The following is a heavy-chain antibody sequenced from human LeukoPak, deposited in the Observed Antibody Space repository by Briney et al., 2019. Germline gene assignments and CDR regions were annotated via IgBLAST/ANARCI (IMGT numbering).Heavy chain of an antibody. CDR2: MNPNSGRI. V-gene: IGHV1-8*03. Sequence: ASVEVSCKASGYTFTNYDINWVRQATGQGLEWMGWMNPNSGRIGYAQKFQGRATISTTTSIGTAYMELSSLSSDDTAVYYCVREGLDHWGQGTLVTVSS. CDR3: VREGLDH. CDR1: GYTFTNYD. J-gene: IGHJ5*02.